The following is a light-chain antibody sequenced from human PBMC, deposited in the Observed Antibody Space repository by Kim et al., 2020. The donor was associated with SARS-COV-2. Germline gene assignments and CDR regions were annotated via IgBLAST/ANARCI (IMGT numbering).Light chain of an antibody. Sequence: ASGGDRVTITCRASQDIRNDVGWYKKKPGRAPKRLIYGASSLQSGVPSRFSGSGSGTEFTLTISSVQPEDFATYFCQQNSTNPITFGQGTRLEIK. J-gene: IGKJ5*01. CDR1: QDIRND. V-gene: IGKV1-17*01. CDR3: QQNSTNPIT. CDR2: GAS.